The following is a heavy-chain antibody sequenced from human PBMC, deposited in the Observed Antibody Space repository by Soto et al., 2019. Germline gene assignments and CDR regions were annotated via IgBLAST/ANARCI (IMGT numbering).Heavy chain of an antibody. CDR1: GYIFTDYY. CDR3: ARAARGSYGGYFDY. Sequence: ASVKVSCKASGYIFTDYYMHWVRQAPGQRLEWMGWINAGNGNTKYSRKFQGRVTITRDTSASTAYMELSSLRSEDTAVYYCARAARGSYGGYFDYWGQGTLVTVSS. CDR2: INAGNGNT. V-gene: IGHV1-3*01. D-gene: IGHD1-26*01. J-gene: IGHJ4*02.